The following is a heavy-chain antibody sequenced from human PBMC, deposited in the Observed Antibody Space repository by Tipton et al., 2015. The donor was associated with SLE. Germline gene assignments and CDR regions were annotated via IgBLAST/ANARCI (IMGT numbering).Heavy chain of an antibody. V-gene: IGHV1-3*01. CDR3: ARGLISDYFFDL. J-gene: IGHJ2*01. D-gene: IGHD6-25*01. CDR2: INAGNGNT. CDR1: GYTFSTYA. Sequence: QLVQSGVEVKKPGASVKVSCKASGYTFSTYAMHWVRQAPGHRLEWMGWINAGNGNTRYSQNFQGRLTITRDTSANTAYMDLSSLRSEDSAVYYCARGLISDYFFDLWGRGTLVTVSS.